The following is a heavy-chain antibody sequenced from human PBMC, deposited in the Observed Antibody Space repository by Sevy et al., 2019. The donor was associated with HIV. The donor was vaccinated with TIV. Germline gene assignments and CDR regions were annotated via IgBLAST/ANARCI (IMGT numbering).Heavy chain of an antibody. J-gene: IGHJ4*02. CDR2: FSFGCGRI. CDR3: AREGCTQPHDY. D-gene: IGHD2-8*01. Sequence: GSLILSCAASGFTFAKYSMSWVRQAPGEGLEWVSTFSFGCGRINYADSVKGRFTISRDDSKNTLFLQMNSLRAEDTDTYFCAREGCTQPHDYWGQGTLVTVSS. V-gene: IGHV3-23*01. CDR1: GFTFAKYS.